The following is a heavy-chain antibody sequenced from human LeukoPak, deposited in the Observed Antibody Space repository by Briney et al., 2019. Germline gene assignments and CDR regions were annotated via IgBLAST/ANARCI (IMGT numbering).Heavy chain of an antibody. J-gene: IGHJ3*02. CDR1: GYTFTSYY. CDR3: ARDYYDSSGYPKTDAFDI. D-gene: IGHD3-22*01. V-gene: IGHV1-46*01. Sequence: GASVKVSCKASGYTFTSYYMHWVRQAPGQGLAWMGIINPSGGSTSYAQKSQGRVTMTRDTSTSTVYMELSSLRSEDTAVYYCARDYYDSSGYPKTDAFDIWGQGTMVTVSS. CDR2: INPSGGST.